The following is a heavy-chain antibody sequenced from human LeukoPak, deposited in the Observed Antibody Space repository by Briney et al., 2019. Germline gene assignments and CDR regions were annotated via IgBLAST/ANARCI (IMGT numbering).Heavy chain of an antibody. J-gene: IGHJ6*02. D-gene: IGHD2-15*01. CDR1: GGTFSSYA. Sequence: GASVKVSCKASGGTFSSYAISWVRQAPGQGLEWMGGIIPIFGTANYAQKFQGRVTITADESTSTAYMELSSLRSEDTAVYYCARQPVVVVAATPYYYYDMDVWGQGTTVTVSS. CDR2: IIPIFGTA. CDR3: ARQPVVVVAATPYYYYDMDV. V-gene: IGHV1-69*13.